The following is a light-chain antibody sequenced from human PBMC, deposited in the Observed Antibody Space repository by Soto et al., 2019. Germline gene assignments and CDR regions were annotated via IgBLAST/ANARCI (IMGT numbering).Light chain of an antibody. CDR1: QSVSNSF. V-gene: IGKV3-20*01. Sequence: EIVLTQSPGTLSLSPGERATLSCRASQSVSNSFLAWYQRISGQSPRLLIYAASSSPTGIPARFSGSGSGTDFTVNISSLEPEVFGRYSCQQYDSWPWTFGQGTQVEIK. J-gene: IGKJ1*01. CDR2: AAS. CDR3: QQYDSWPWT.